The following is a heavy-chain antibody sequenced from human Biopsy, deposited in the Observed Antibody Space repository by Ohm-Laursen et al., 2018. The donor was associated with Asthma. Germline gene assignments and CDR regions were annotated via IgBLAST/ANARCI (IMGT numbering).Heavy chain of an antibody. Sequence: SSVKVSCKGSRDIFSSYGFSWVRQAPGQGLEWMGGIIPISLTPSYARRFPGRVTISADEYTRTAYMELSSLRSEDTAVYYCARDPSYFDPSVEGWHLWGQGTMVTVSP. CDR3: ARDPSYFDPSVEGWHL. CDR1: RDIFSSYG. D-gene: IGHD3-22*01. J-gene: IGHJ3*01. CDR2: IIPISLTP. V-gene: IGHV1-69*01.